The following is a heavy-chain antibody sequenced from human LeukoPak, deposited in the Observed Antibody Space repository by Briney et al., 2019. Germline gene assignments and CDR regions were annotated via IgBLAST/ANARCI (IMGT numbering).Heavy chain of an antibody. J-gene: IGHJ4*02. CDR3: FSQDPYCGGDCYLEYYFDY. CDR1: GGSLSSYY. CDR2: IYTSGST. V-gene: IGHV4-4*07. Sequence: SETLSLTCTVSGGSLSSYYWSWIRQPAGKGLEWIGRIYTSGSTNYNPSLKSRVTITVHKSKNQLPPKLSFVTAAGTAVYYFFSQDPYCGGDCYLEYYFDYWGQGTLVTVSS. D-gene: IGHD2-21*02.